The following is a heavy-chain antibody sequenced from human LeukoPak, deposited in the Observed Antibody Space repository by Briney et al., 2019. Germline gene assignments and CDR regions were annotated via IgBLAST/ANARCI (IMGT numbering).Heavy chain of an antibody. CDR2: ISSSSSYI. CDR3: AKEWKEYASGLFFDY. Sequence: GGSLRLSCAASGFTFSSNRMNWVRQGQGKGMEWDSSISSSSSYIYYEDSAKSRFTISRDNATNSLYLQMNSLRAEDTAVYYCAKEWKEYASGLFFDYWGQGILVTVSS. D-gene: IGHD6-19*01. CDR1: GFTFSSNR. V-gene: IGHV3-21*01. J-gene: IGHJ4*02.